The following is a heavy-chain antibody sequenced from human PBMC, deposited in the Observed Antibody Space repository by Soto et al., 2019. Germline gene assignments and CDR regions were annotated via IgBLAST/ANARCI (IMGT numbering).Heavy chain of an antibody. J-gene: IGHJ6*02. CDR1: VFTFSSYS. CDR3: ARGSRNYYGVDV. CDR2: IKGDGSRE. Sequence: PGRPPSLSSPASVFTFSSYSMTWVRPAPGHGLEWVSCIKGDGSRESYADSVKDRFTISRDNAKNTLYLQMNSLGAEDTAVYWCARGSRNYYGVDVWGQGTMVTVSS. D-gene: IGHD6-13*01. V-gene: IGHV3-74*01.